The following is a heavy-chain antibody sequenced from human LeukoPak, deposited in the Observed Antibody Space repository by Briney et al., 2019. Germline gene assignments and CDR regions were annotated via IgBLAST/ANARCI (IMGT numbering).Heavy chain of an antibody. J-gene: IGHJ2*01. V-gene: IGHV4-39*02. D-gene: IGHD3-22*01. CDR3: ARDLGTYYYDSSGYQFDL. CDR2: IYYSGST. Sequence: SETLSLTCTVSGGSISSSSYYWGWIRQPPGKGLEWIGSIYYSGSTYYNPSLKSRVTISVDTSKNQFSLKLSSVTAADTAVYYCARDLGTYYYDSSGYQFDLWGRGTLVTVSS. CDR1: GGSISSSSYY.